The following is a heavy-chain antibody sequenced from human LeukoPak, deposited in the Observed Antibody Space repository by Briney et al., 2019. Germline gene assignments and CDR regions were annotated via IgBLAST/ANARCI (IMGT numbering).Heavy chain of an antibody. CDR3: AKVGSSSWHFDY. Sequence: GSLRLSCAASGFTFSSYWMHWVRQVPGKGLEWVSAISGSGGSTYYADSVKGRFTISRDNSKNTLYLQMNSLRAEDTAVYYCAKVGSSSWHFDYWGQGTLVTVSS. V-gene: IGHV3-23*01. CDR1: GFTFSSYW. D-gene: IGHD6-13*01. CDR2: ISGSGGST. J-gene: IGHJ4*02.